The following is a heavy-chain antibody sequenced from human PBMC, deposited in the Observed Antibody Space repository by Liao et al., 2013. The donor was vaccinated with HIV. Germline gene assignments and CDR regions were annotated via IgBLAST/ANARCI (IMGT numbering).Heavy chain of an antibody. V-gene: IGHV4-34*01. CDR3: ARTRITMIRGRHAFDI. Sequence: QVQLQQWGAGLLKPSETLSLTCAVYGGSFSGYYWSWIRQPPGKGLEWIGEINHSGSTNYNPSLKSRVTISVDTSKNQFSLKLSSVTAADTAVFYCARTRITMIRGRHAFDIWGQGTMVTVSS. D-gene: IGHD3-10*01. CDR1: GGSFSGYY. CDR2: INHSGST. J-gene: IGHJ3*02.